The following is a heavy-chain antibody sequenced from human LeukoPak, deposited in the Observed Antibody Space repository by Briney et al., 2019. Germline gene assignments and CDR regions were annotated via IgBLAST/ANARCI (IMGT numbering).Heavy chain of an antibody. CDR2: ITGSGGNT. V-gene: IGHV3-23*01. CDR3: AKWGDYDVLTGYYVADY. CDR1: GFTFSNYA. Sequence: GASLRLSCAASGFTFSNYAMSWVRQAPGKGLEWVSAITGSGGNTYYADSVKGRFTISRDNSKNTVFLQMNSLRAEDTAVYYCAKWGDYDVLTGYYVADYWGQGTLVTVSS. J-gene: IGHJ4*02. D-gene: IGHD3-9*01.